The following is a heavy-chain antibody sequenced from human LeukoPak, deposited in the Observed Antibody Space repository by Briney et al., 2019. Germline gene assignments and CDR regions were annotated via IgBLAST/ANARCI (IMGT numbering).Heavy chain of an antibody. Sequence: SVKVSCKASGGTFSSYTISWVRQAPGQGLEWMGRIIPILGIANYAQKFQGRVTITADKSTSTAYMELSSLRSEDTAVYYCARDGWGLSDGYNSDYRGQGTLVTVSS. J-gene: IGHJ4*02. CDR1: GGTFSSYT. CDR3: ARDGWGLSDGYNSDY. CDR2: IIPILGIA. V-gene: IGHV1-69*04. D-gene: IGHD5-24*01.